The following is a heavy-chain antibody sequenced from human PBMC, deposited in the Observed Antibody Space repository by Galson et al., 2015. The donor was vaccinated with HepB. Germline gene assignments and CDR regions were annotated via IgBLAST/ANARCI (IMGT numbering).Heavy chain of an antibody. D-gene: IGHD5-12*01. CDR3: ARSGEAVTTTRGADWYFDL. CDR1: GYTFTSYG. V-gene: IGHV1-18*01. J-gene: IGHJ2*01. Sequence: SVKVSCKASGYTFTSYGISWVRQAPGQGLEWMGWISAYNGNTNYAQKFQGRVTITADESTSTAYMGLSSLRSEDTAVYYCARSGEAVTTTRGADWYFDLWGRGTLVTVSS. CDR2: ISAYNGNT.